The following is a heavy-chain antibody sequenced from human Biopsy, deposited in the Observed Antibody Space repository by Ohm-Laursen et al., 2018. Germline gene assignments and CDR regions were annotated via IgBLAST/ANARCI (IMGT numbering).Heavy chain of an antibody. D-gene: IGHD2/OR15-2a*01. CDR3: ARATNSTGWPFYYFYGMDV. CDR1: GGSIRSDY. Sequence: GTLSLTCTVSGGSIRSDYWSWIRQTPGKGLEWIGYIYYSGSTNYNSSLKSRVTISVDTSKNQFSLRLNSVTAADTAVYYCARATNSTGWPFYYFYGMDVWGQGTTVTVSS. V-gene: IGHV4-59*01. J-gene: IGHJ6*02. CDR2: IYYSGST.